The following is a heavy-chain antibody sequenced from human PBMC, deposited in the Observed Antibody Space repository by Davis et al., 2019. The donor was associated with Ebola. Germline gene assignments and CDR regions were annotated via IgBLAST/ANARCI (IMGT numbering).Heavy chain of an antibody. J-gene: IGHJ4*02. D-gene: IGHD6-19*01. CDR3: ATTKQWLAFDY. CDR2: IYYTGST. CDR1: GGSISSSSHF. V-gene: IGHV4-39*01. Sequence: SETLSLTCTVSGGSISSSSHFWDWIRQPPGKGLEWIGSIYYTGSTYYNPSLKSRVTIFVDTSKNQFSLKLTSVTAADTAVYYCATTKQWLAFDYWGLGTLVTVSS.